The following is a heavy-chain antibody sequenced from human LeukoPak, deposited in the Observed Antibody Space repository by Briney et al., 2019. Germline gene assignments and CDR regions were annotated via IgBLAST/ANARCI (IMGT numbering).Heavy chain of an antibody. CDR1: GFTFSSYE. CDR2: ISGSGNTI. CDR3: ARGASQTSAWYRFDP. D-gene: IGHD6-19*01. J-gene: IGHJ5*02. V-gene: IGHV3-48*03. Sequence: PGGSLTLSCAASGFTFSSYEMNWVRQAPGKGLEWVSYISGSGNTIHYADSVKGRLTISSDNAKNSLYLQMNSLRAEDTAVYYCARGASQTSAWYRFDPWGQGTLVTVSS.